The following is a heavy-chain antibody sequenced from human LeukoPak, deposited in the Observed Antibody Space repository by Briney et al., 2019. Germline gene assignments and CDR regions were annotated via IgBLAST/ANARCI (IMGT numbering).Heavy chain of an antibody. CDR1: GFTFSNYW. Sequence: GGSLRLSCAASGFTFSNYWMTWVRQAPGKGLEWVANMNQDGSGKYYVDSVKGRFAISRDNAKNSLYLQMNNLRVEDTAVYYCARDNARKDDSWGQGTLVTVSS. D-gene: IGHD3-16*01. CDR3: ARDNARKDDS. J-gene: IGHJ5*02. V-gene: IGHV3-7*01. CDR2: MNQDGSGK.